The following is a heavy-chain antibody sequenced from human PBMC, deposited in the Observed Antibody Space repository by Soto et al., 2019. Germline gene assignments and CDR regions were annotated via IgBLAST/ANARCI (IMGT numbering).Heavy chain of an antibody. CDR3: ARESEDLTSNFDY. CDR1: GFSFNNAW. Sequence: EVQLVESGGDLVKPGGSLRLSCSASGFSFNNAWMTWVRQAPGKGLEWVGLIKSRTDGGTTNSAAPVKGRFTISRDDSKNMLYLEMSSLKTEDTAVYYCARESEDLTSNFDYWGQGTLVTVSS. V-gene: IGHV3-15*06. CDR2: IKSRTDGGTT. J-gene: IGHJ4*02.